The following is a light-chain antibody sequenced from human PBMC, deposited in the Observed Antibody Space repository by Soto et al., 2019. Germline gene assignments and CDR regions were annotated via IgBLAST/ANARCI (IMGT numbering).Light chain of an antibody. CDR2: GAS. Sequence: EIVMTQSPATLSGSPGDRATFSFRASQSVSSDLAWYQQKPGQAPRLLISGASTRATGIPARFSGSGSETEFTLTISSLQSEDSAVYYCQQYNKWPPITFGQGTRLEIK. V-gene: IGKV3-15*01. CDR1: QSVSSD. J-gene: IGKJ5*01. CDR3: QQYNKWPPIT.